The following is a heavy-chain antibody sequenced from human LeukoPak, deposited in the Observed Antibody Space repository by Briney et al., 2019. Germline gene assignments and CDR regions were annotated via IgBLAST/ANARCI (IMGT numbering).Heavy chain of an antibody. V-gene: IGHV1-2*06. D-gene: IGHD1-26*01. CDR3: ARVSGQPRWELIDY. J-gene: IGHJ4*02. CDR2: INPNSGGT. CDR1: GYTFTGYY. Sequence: GASVKVSCKASGYTFTGYYMHWVRQAPGQGLEWMGRINPNSGGTNYAQKFQGRVTMTRDTSISTAYMELSRLRSDDTAVYYCARVSGQPRWELIDYWGQGTLVTVSS.